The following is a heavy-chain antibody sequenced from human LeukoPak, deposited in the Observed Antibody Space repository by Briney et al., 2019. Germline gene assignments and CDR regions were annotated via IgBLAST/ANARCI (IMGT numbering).Heavy chain of an antibody. J-gene: IGHJ4*02. CDR3: ARTAARRFDY. Sequence: ASVKVSCKASEYTFASYDIYWVRQAAGQGLEWVGWVNPNSGNTGYAQKFQGRVTMTRDTSTSTVYMELSSLRSDDTAVYYCARTAARRFDYWGQGTLVTVSS. CDR1: EYTFASYD. CDR2: VNPNSGNT. D-gene: IGHD6-6*01. V-gene: IGHV1-8*01.